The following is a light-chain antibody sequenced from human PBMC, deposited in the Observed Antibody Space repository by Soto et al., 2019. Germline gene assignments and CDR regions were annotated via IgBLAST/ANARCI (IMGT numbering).Light chain of an antibody. CDR3: CSYASSGTVV. Sequence: QSALTQPASVSGSPGQSITISCTGTSSDIGGYNFVSWYQQHPGKAPKLMIYVASKRPSGVSNRFSGSKSGNTASLTISGLQAEDEADYHCCSYASSGTVVFGGGTKLTVL. CDR2: VAS. J-gene: IGLJ2*01. V-gene: IGLV2-23*01. CDR1: SSDIGGYNF.